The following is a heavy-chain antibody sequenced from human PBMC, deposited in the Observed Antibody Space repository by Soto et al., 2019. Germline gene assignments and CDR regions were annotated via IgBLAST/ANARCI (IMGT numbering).Heavy chain of an antibody. D-gene: IGHD2-15*01. CDR2: IIPILGIA. V-gene: IGHV1-69*02. Sequence: GASVKVSCKASGGTFSSYTINWVRQAPGQGLEWMGRIIPILGIANYAQKFQGRVTITADKSTSTAYMELSSLRSEDTAVYYCARSYCSGGSCSGGDDAFDIWGQGTMVTVSS. CDR3: ARSYCSGGSCSGGDDAFDI. CDR1: GGTFSSYT. J-gene: IGHJ3*02.